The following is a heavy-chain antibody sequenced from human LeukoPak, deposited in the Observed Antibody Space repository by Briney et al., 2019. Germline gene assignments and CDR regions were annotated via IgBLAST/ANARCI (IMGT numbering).Heavy chain of an antibody. J-gene: IGHJ4*02. V-gene: IGHV4-30-2*01. CDR3: ARDRQQLVRGDYFDY. CDR1: GGSISSGSYY. CDR2: IYHSGST. D-gene: IGHD6-13*01. Sequence: PSETLSLTCTVSGGSISSGSYYWSWIRQPPGKGLEWIGYIYHSGSTYYNPSLKSRVTISVDTSKNQFSLKVSSVTAADTAVYYCARDRQQLVRGDYFDYWGQGTLVTVSS.